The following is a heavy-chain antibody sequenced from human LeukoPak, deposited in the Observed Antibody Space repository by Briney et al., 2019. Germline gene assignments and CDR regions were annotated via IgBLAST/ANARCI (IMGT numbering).Heavy chain of an antibody. J-gene: IGHJ4*02. CDR2: IYYSGST. CDR3: ARAYGSGSYGYFDY. Sequence: SETLSLICTVSGGSISSYYWSWIRQPPGKGLEWIGYIYYSGSTNYNPSLKSRVTISVDTSKNQFSLKLSSVTAADTAVYYCARAYGSGSYGYFDYWGQGTLVTVSS. CDR1: GGSISSYY. V-gene: IGHV4-59*01. D-gene: IGHD3-10*01.